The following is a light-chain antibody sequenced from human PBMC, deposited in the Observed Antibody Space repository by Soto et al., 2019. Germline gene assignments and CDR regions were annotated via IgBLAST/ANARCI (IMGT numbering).Light chain of an antibody. CDR2: DAS. V-gene: IGKV3D-20*01. CDR1: QRVGSIY. CDR3: QQYSTSRT. Sequence: EIVMTQPPATLSLSPRERATISCGAGQRVGSIYLAWYQQKPGLSPRLLIYDASIRATGIPDRFSGSGSGADFTLTIRRLEPEDFALYYCQQYSTSRTFGQGTKVDIK. J-gene: IGKJ1*01.